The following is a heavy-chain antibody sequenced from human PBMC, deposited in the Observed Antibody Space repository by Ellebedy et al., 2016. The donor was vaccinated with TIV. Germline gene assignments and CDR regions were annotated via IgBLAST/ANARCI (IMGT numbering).Heavy chain of an antibody. CDR1: GYTFTSYG. J-gene: IGHJ4*02. CDR2: INAGNGNT. V-gene: IGHV1-3*01. Sequence: ASVKVSXKASGYTFTSYGISWVRQAPGQRLEWMGWINAGNGNTKYSQKFQGRVTITRDTSASTAYMELSSLRSEDTAVYYCARGLGAPYSSSSDLDYWGQGTLVTVSS. D-gene: IGHD6-6*01. CDR3: ARGLGAPYSSSSDLDY.